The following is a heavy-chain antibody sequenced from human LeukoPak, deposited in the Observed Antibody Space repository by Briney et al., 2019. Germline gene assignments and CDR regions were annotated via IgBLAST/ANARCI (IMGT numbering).Heavy chain of an antibody. Sequence: SETLSLTCTVSGGSMSSYYWSFIRQPAGKGLEWIGRFNTSWTTYYNPSLKSRVTMSVDTSRNQFSLRLTSVTAADTAVYYCARGDYYDGGGRNWFDPWGQGTLVTVST. CDR2: FNTSWTT. D-gene: IGHD3-16*01. CDR3: ARGDYYDGGGRNWFDP. V-gene: IGHV4-4*07. CDR1: GGSMSSYY. J-gene: IGHJ5*02.